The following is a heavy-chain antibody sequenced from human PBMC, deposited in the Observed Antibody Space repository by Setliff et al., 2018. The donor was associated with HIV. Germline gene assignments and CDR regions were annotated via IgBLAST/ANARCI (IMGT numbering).Heavy chain of an antibody. CDR1: GGSISSSSYY. CDR3: ARPLMTTVVSVCAFDI. V-gene: IGHV4-39*01. D-gene: IGHD4-17*01. Sequence: SETLSLTCTVSGGSISSSSYYWGWISQPPGKGLEWIGSIYYSGSTYYNPSLKSRVTISVDTSKNQFSLKLSSVTAADTAVYYCARPLMTTVVSVCAFDIWGQGTMVTVSS. CDR2: IYYSGST. J-gene: IGHJ3*02.